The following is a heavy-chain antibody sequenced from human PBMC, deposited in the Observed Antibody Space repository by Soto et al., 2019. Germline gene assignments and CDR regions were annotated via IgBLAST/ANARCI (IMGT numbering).Heavy chain of an antibody. D-gene: IGHD2-8*01. CDR2: ISSRASTI. CDR3: ASGTNGAFFVY. CDR1: GLTFSNSY. V-gene: IGHV3-11*01. Sequence: QVQLVESGGGLVKPGVSLRLSCAASGLTFSNSYMSWILQAPGKGLEWVSYISSRASTIFYADSVKGRFTISRANVKNSLYLQMNRLRAEDTSVYYCASGTNGAFFVYLGQGILVAVSS. J-gene: IGHJ4*02.